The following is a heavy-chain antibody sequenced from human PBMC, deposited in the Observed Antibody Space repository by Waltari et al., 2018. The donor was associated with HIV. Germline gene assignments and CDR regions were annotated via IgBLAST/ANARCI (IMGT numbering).Heavy chain of an antibody. CDR3: ARDRTHGQYYGLDV. CDR1: GGSVSNYY. CDR2: RYIGGSS. J-gene: IGHJ6*02. V-gene: IGHV4-4*07. Sequence: QVQLRESGPGLVKPSETLSLTCSVSGGSVSNYYWTWIRQPPGKGLEYIGCRYIGGSSNYNPSLKSRVTMSVDTSKNQFSLKLNSVTAADTAVYYCARDRTHGQYYGLDVWGQGTTVIVSS.